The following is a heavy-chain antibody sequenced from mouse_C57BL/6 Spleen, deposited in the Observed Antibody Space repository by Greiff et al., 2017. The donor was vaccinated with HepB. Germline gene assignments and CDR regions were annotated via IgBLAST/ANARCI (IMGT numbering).Heavy chain of an antibody. V-gene: IGHV1-15*01. Sequence: VQLQQSGAELVRPGASVTLSCKASGYTFTDYEMHWVKQTPVHGLEWIGAIDPETGGTAYNQKFKGKAILTADKSSSTAYMELRSLTSEDSAVYYCTGAYYSNYGFAYWGQGTLVTVSA. CDR1: GYTFTDYE. D-gene: IGHD2-5*01. J-gene: IGHJ3*01. CDR2: IDPETGGT. CDR3: TGAYYSNYGFAY.